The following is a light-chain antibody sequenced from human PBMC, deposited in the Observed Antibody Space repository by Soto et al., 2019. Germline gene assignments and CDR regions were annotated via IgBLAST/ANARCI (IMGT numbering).Light chain of an antibody. J-gene: IGLJ1*01. CDR1: SSDVGSYNY. V-gene: IGLV2-14*01. CDR2: GVS. Sequence: QSALTQPASVSGSPGQSITISCTGTSSDVGSYNYVSWYQQHPGKVPKLMIYGVSDRPSGISSRFSGSKSGNTASLTISGLQTEDEADYYCSSYTDSSTLFGTGTKVTVL. CDR3: SSYTDSSTL.